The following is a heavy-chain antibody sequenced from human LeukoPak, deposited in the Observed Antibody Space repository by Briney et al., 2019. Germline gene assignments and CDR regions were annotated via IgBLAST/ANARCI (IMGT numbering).Heavy chain of an antibody. V-gene: IGHV1-2*02. D-gene: IGHD3-10*01. Sequence: ASVKVSCKASGYTFTGYYMHWVRQAPGQGLEWMGWINPNSGGTNYAQKFQGRVTMTRDTSTSTANMELSRLRYDDTAVYYCARDRVSEYYYGSGRGIYYFDYWGQGTLVTVSS. CDR1: GYTFTGYY. CDR2: INPNSGGT. CDR3: ARDRVSEYYYGSGRGIYYFDY. J-gene: IGHJ4*02.